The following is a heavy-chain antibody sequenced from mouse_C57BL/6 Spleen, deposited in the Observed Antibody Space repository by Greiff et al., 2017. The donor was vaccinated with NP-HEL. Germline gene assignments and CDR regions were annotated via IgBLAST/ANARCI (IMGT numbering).Heavy chain of an antibody. CDR2: INPSSGYT. V-gene: IGHV1-4*01. J-gene: IGHJ1*03. Sequence: VQLQQSGAELARPGASVKMSCKASGYTFTSYTMHWVKQRPGQGLEWIGYINPSSGYTKYNQKFKDKATLTADKSSSTAYMQLSSLTSEDSAVYYCARTSGTSGYFDVWGTGTTVTVSS. CDR3: ARTSGTSGYFDV. D-gene: IGHD4-1*01. CDR1: GYTFTSYT.